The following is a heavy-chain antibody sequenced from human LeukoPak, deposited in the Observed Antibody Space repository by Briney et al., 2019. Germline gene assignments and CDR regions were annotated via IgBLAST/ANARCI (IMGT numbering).Heavy chain of an antibody. CDR3: AKDRGVWAFDI. D-gene: IGHD3-10*01. Sequence: PGGSLRLSCAASGFTFSTFSMNWVRQTPGKGLEWVSAISGSGSDIYYADSVKGRFTISRDNPKRSLYLQMNSLRAEDTAVYYCAKDRGVWAFDIWGQGTMVTVSS. CDR1: GFTFSTFS. CDR2: ISGSGSDI. V-gene: IGHV3-21*01. J-gene: IGHJ3*02.